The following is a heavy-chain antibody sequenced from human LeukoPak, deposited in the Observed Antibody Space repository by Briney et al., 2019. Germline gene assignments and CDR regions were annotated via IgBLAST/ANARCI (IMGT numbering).Heavy chain of an antibody. CDR1: GGTFSSYA. J-gene: IGHJ3*02. D-gene: IGHD6-6*01. CDR3: ARVLAEYSSSFNDAFDI. Sequence: GSSVKVSCKASGGTFSSYAISWVRQAPGQGLEWMGGIIPIFGTANYAQKFQGRVTITTDESTSTAYMELSSLRSEDTAVYYCARVLAEYSSSFNDAFDIWGQGTMVTVSS. CDR2: IIPIFGTA. V-gene: IGHV1-69*05.